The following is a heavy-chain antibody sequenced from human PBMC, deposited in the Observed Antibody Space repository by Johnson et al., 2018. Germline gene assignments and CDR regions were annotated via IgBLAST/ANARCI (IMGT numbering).Heavy chain of an antibody. J-gene: IGHJ1*01. D-gene: IGHD3-22*01. Sequence: VQLVQSGGGLVQPGGSLGLSCAASGFTVSSHYMSWVRPAPGKGMESVSVIYGGGSTYYADSVKGRFTISCDNSKNTLYRQQSSLRAEDTAGYYCARADYYDSSPFQHWGQGTLVTVSS. CDR3: ARADYYDSSPFQH. V-gene: IGHV3-66*02. CDR2: IYGGGST. CDR1: GFTVSSHY.